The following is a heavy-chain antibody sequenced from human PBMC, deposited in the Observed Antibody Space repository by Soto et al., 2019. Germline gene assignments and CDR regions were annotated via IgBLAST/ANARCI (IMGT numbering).Heavy chain of an antibody. Sequence: EVQLLESGGGLVQPGGSLRLSCAASGFTFSSYAMSWVRQAPGKGLEWVSAISGSGGSTYYADSVKGRFTISRDNSKNTLYLQMNSLRAEDTAVYYCAKFSSGNPPDGYWYFDLWGRGTLVTVSS. CDR1: GFTFSSYA. CDR3: AKFSSGNPPDGYWYFDL. J-gene: IGHJ2*01. CDR2: ISGSGGST. V-gene: IGHV3-23*01.